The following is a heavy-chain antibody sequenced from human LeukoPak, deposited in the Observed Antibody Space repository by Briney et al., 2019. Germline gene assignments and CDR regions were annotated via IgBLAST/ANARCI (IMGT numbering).Heavy chain of an antibody. Sequence: PGGSLRLSCAASGFTFSSYAMHWVRQAPGKGLEYVSTISSNGGTTYYANSVKGRFTISRDNSKNTLYLQVGSLRAEDMAVYYCARVGRGYNYVYDYWGQETLVTVSS. CDR1: GFTFSSYA. CDR3: ARVGRGYNYVYDY. D-gene: IGHD5-18*01. J-gene: IGHJ4*02. CDR2: ISSNGGTT. V-gene: IGHV3-64*01.